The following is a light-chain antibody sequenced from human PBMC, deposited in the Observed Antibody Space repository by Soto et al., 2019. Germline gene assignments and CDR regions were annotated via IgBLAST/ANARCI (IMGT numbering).Light chain of an antibody. Sequence: EIVLTQSPGTLSLTPGERATLSCRASQSVSNNYLARYQQKPGQAPRLLIYGASTRATGIPARFSGSGSGTEFTLTISSLQSEDFALYYCQQYNDWPLTFGQGTKVDIK. CDR3: QQYNDWPLT. J-gene: IGKJ1*01. V-gene: IGKV3-15*01. CDR1: QSVSNN. CDR2: GAS.